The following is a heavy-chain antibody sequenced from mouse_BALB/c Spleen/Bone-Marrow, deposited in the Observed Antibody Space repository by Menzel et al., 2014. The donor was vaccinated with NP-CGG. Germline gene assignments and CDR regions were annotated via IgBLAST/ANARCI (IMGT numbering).Heavy chain of an antibody. CDR2: ISNGGGST. V-gene: IGHV5-12-2*01. J-gene: IGHJ3*01. D-gene: IGHD3-3*01. CDR3: ARRAGAY. Sequence: EVQGVESGGGLVQPGGSLKLSCAASGFTFSSYTMSWVRQTPEKRLEWVAYISNGGGSTYYPDTAKGRSTISRDNAKNTLYLQMSSLKSEDTAMYYCARRAGAYWGQGTLVTVSA. CDR1: GFTFSSYT.